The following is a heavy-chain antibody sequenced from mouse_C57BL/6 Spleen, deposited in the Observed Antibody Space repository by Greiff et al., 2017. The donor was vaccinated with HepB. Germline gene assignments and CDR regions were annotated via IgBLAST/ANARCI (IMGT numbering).Heavy chain of an antibody. CDR2: IYPGDGDT. J-gene: IGHJ1*03. CDR3: ARGYGSNHWYFDV. V-gene: IGHV1-82*01. CDR1: GYAFSSSW. D-gene: IGHD1-1*01. Sequence: QVQLKQSGPELVKPGASVKISCKASGYAFSSSWMNWVKQRPGKGLEWIGRIYPGDGDTNYNGEFKGKATLTAEKSSSTAYMQLSSLTSEDSAVYFCARGYGSNHWYFDVWGTGTTVTVSS.